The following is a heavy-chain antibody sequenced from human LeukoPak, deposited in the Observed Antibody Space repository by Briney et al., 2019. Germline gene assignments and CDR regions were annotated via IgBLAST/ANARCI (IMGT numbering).Heavy chain of an antibody. CDR1: GFTFSSYG. CDR2: ISYDGSNK. Sequence: GGSLRLSCAASGFTFSSYGMHWVRQAPGKGLEWVAVISYDGSNKYYADSVKGRFTISRDNSKNTLYLQMNSLRAEDTAVYYCAKFIAAAGTDLDHWGQGTLVTVSS. D-gene: IGHD6-13*01. CDR3: AKFIAAAGTDLDH. V-gene: IGHV3-30*18. J-gene: IGHJ4*02.